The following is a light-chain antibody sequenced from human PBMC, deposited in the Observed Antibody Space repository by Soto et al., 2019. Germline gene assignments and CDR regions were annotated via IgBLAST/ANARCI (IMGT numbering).Light chain of an antibody. J-gene: IGLJ1*01. CDR1: SSNIGAGYE. CDR2: ENN. V-gene: IGLV1-40*01. CDR3: QSYDSSLSGYV. Sequence: QSVLTQPPSVSEAPGQRVTISCTGSSSNIGAGYEAHWYQQVPGTAPKLLIYENNNRPSGVPDRFAGSKSGTSASLAITGLLAGGVHTYYCQSYDSSLSGYVFGTGTKLTVL.